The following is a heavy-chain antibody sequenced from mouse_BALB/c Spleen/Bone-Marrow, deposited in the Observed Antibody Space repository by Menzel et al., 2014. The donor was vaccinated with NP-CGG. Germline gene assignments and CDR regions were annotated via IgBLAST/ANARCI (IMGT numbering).Heavy chain of an antibody. V-gene: IGHV7-3*02. CDR3: ARDTNSVIYWYLDF. CDR2: IRNKANGYTT. Sequence: EVHLVESGGGLVQPGGSLRLSCATSGFTFTDYYMSWVRQPPGKALEWLGFIRNKANGYTTECSASVKRRFTISRDNSQSILYLQMNTLRAEDSATYYCARDTNSVIYWYLDFWGAGATVTVST. J-gene: IGHJ1*01. D-gene: IGHD2-12*01. CDR1: GFTFTDYY.